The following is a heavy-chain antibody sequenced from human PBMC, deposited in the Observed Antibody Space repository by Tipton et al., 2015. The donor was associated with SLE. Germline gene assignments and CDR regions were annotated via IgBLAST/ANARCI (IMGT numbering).Heavy chain of an antibody. CDR3: TGRHYGDSIAWYFDL. D-gene: IGHD4-17*01. J-gene: IGHJ2*01. V-gene: IGHV3-49*04. CDR2: IRNEAYGGTA. CDR1: GFIFSSYS. Sequence: SLRLSCTGSGFIFSSYSMNWVRQTPGKGLEWVGFIRNEAYGGTAEYAASVRGRFTISRDDSKSIAFLQMNSLKTEDTALYYCTGRHYGDSIAWYFDLWGRGTLVTVSS.